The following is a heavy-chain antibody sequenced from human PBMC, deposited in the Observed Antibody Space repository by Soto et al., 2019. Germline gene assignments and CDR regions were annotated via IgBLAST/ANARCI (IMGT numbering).Heavy chain of an antibody. CDR2: IYHSGST. V-gene: IGHV4-30-2*01. CDR3: AVNLGVVRGVFDY. D-gene: IGHD3-10*01. CDR1: GGSIISGGYS. J-gene: IGHJ4*02. Sequence: SETLSLTCAVSGGSIISGGYSWIWIRQPPGKGLEWIGYIYHSGSTYYNPSLKSRVTISVDRSKNQFSLKLSSVTAADTAVYYCAVNLGVVRGVFDYWGQGTLVTVSS.